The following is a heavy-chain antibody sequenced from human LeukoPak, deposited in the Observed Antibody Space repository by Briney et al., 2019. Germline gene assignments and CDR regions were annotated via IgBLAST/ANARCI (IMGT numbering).Heavy chain of an antibody. D-gene: IGHD3-16*01. CDR1: GFTFSSYA. CDR2: ILYDGTNK. V-gene: IGHV3-30*01. Sequence: GGSLRLSCAASGFTFSSYAMHWVRQAPGKGLEWLAVILYDGTNKYYADSVKGRFTISRDNSKNTLYLQMNSLRDEDTAVYYCARDQGSLPVWFYYYMDVWGSGTTVTVSS. J-gene: IGHJ6*03. CDR3: ARDQGSLPVWFYYYMDV.